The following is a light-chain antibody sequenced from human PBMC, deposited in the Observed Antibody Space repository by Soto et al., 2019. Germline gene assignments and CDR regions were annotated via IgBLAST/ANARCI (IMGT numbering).Light chain of an antibody. Sequence: EIVLTQSQATLSLSPGESATLSCRATRSVSSYLAWYQQKPGQAPRLLIYDASSRPTDIPARFSGSGSGTDFTLTISSLEPEDFALYYCQQRSDWPITFGQGTRLENK. CDR3: QQRSDWPIT. CDR1: RSVSSY. CDR2: DAS. J-gene: IGKJ5*01. V-gene: IGKV3-11*01.